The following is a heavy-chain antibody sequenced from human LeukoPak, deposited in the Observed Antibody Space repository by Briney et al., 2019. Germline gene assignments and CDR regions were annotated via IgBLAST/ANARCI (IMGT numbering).Heavy chain of an antibody. CDR2: INHSGTT. CDR3: ARNSPNGFDI. J-gene: IGHJ3*02. Sequence: PSETLSLTSTVSGGSISSYYWSWIRQPPGKGLQWTGEINHSGTTNYNPSLKGRVAISVDTSKNQISLTLNSVTAADTAVYYCARNSPNGFDIWGQGTMVTVSS. CDR1: GGSISSYY. D-gene: IGHD2-21*01. V-gene: IGHV4-34*01.